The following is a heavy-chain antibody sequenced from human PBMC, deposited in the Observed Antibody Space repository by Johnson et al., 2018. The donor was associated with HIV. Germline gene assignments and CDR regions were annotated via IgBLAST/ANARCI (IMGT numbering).Heavy chain of an antibody. D-gene: IGHD1-26*01. CDR1: GFTFDDYA. J-gene: IGHJ3*02. CDR2: ISWNSGSI. CDR3: TKVLEVGANKDDAFDI. V-gene: IGHV3-9*01. Sequence: VQLVESGGGLVQPGRSLRLSCAASGFTFDDYAMHWVRQAPGKGLKWVSGISWNSGSIGYADSVKGRFTISRDNAKNSLYLQMNSLRAEDTALYYCTKVLEVGANKDDAFDIWGQGTIVTVSS.